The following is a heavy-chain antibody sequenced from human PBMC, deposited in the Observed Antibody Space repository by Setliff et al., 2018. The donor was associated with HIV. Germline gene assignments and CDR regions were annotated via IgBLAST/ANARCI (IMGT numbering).Heavy chain of an antibody. CDR2: IYWNNNK. CDR1: GLSLSSSGVG. Sequence: SGPTLVNPTQTLTLTGTFSGLSLSSSGVGVGWIRQSPGKALEWLAFIYWNNNKHYSTSLKSRITVTKDTSKNRVVFTMTNMDPVDTATYYCAYSGRQLRGPYFDFWGQGTPVTVSS. V-gene: IGHV2-5*01. CDR3: AYSGRQLRGPYFDF. J-gene: IGHJ4*02. D-gene: IGHD1-1*01.